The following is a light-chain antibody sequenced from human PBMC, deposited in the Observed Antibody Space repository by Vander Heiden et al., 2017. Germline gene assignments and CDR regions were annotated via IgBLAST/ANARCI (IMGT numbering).Light chain of an antibody. CDR2: DVS. J-gene: IGLJ2*01. CDR3: SSYTSSTTPV. V-gene: IGLV2-14*03. CDR1: SSDVGGYDY. Sequence: QSALTQPASASGSPGQSITISCTGTSSDVGGYDYVSWYQQHPGKAPKLMIYDVSNRPSGVSNRFSGSKSGNTASLTISGLQAEDEADYFCSSYTSSTTPVFGGGTKVTVL.